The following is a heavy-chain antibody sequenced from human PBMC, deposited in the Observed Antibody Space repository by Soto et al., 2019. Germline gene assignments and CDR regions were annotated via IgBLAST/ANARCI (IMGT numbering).Heavy chain of an antibody. CDR3: ARLGIAAAGIINYFDY. D-gene: IGHD6-13*01. J-gene: IGHJ4*02. CDR2: IYYSGST. Sequence: LSLTCTVSGGSISSSSYYWGWIRQPPGKGLEWIGSIYYSGSTYYNPSLKSRVTISVDTSKNQFSLKLSSVTAADTAVYYCARLGIAAAGIINYFDYWGQGTLVTVSS. V-gene: IGHV4-39*01. CDR1: GGSISSSSYY.